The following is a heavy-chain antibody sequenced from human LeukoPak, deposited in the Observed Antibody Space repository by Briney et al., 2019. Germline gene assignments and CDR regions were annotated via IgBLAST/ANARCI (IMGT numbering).Heavy chain of an antibody. CDR3: ARVQILTGYYPYYYYYGMDV. CDR2: INHSGST. Sequence: PSETLSPTCAVYGGSFSGYYWSWIRQPPGKGLEWIGEINHSGSTKYNPSLKSRVTISVDTSKNQFSLKLSSVTAADTAVYYCARVQILTGYYPYYYYYGMDVWGQGTTVTVSS. V-gene: IGHV4-34*01. CDR1: GGSFSGYY. J-gene: IGHJ6*02. D-gene: IGHD3-9*01.